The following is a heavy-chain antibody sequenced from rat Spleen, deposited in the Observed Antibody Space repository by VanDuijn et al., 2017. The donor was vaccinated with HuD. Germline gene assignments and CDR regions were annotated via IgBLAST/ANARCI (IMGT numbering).Heavy chain of an antibody. D-gene: IGHD1-2*01. V-gene: IGHV5-31*01. CDR1: GFTFNNYW. J-gene: IGHJ3*01. CDR2: ITNTGGST. CDR3: TRDQELYGGFAY. Sequence: EVQLVESGGGLVQPGRSLKLSCVASGFTFNNYWMTWIRQAPGKGLEWVASITNTGGSTYYPDSVKGRFTISRDNAKSTLYLQMNSLRSEDTATYYCTRDQELYGGFAYWGQGTLVTVSS.